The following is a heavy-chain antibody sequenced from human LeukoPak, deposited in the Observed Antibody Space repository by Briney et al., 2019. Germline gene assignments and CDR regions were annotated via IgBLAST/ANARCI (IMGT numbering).Heavy chain of an antibody. J-gene: IGHJ4*02. CDR3: ARDNTWLRFFDY. Sequence: GASVKVSCKASGCTFSSYAISWVRQAPGQGLEWMGGIIPIFGTANYAQKFQGRVTITADESTSTAYMELSSLRSEDTAVYYCARDNTWLRFFDYWGQGTLVAVSS. CDR1: GCTFSSYA. D-gene: IGHD5-12*01. V-gene: IGHV1-69*13. CDR2: IIPIFGTA.